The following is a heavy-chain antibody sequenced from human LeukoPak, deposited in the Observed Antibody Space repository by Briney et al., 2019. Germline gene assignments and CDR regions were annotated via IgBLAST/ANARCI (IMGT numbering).Heavy chain of an antibody. CDR1: GFTFSSYS. V-gene: IGHV3-21*01. Sequence: PGGSLRLSCAAFGFTFSSYSMNWVRQAPGKGLEWVSSISSSSSYIYYADSVKGRFTISRDNAKNSLYLQMNSLRAEDTAVYYCAIEFFSWVDAFDIWGQGTMVTVSS. CDR3: AIEFFSWVDAFDI. D-gene: IGHD6-13*01. J-gene: IGHJ3*02. CDR2: ISSSSSYI.